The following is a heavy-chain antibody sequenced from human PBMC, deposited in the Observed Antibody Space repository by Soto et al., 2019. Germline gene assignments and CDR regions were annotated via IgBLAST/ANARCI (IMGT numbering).Heavy chain of an antibody. CDR2: INHSGST. J-gene: IGHJ6*02. Sequence: QVQLQQWGAGLLKPSETLSLTCAVYGGSGGSFSGYYWSWIRQPPGKGLEWIGEINHSGSTNYNPPPKSRVTISVNTSKNQFSLKLSSVTAADTAVYYGARHNYDSSGYYHYYYGMDVWGQGTTVTVSS. V-gene: IGHV4-34*01. CDR1: GGSGGSFSGYY. CDR3: ARHNYDSSGYYHYYYGMDV. D-gene: IGHD3-22*01.